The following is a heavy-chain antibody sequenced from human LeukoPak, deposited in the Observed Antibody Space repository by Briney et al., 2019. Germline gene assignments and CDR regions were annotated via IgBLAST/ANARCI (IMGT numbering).Heavy chain of an antibody. CDR2: IHYSGST. CDR1: GASISSDDYY. J-gene: IGHJ5*02. V-gene: IGHV4-39*01. D-gene: IGHD2-15*01. CDR3: VRSYCTGSTCPRRWFHP. Sequence: SETLSLTCTVSGASISSDDYYWGWIRQPPGKGLEWIGNIHYSGSTYYNPSLETRVTMSADTSNNQVSLRLSSVTAADTAVYFCVRSYCTGSTCPRRWFHPWGQGTLVTVSS.